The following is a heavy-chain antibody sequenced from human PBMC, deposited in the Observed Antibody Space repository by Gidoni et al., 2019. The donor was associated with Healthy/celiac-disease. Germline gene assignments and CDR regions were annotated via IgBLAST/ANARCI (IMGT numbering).Heavy chain of an antibody. Sequence: EVQLVESGGGLVQPGGSLRLSCAASGFTVRSNYMSWVRQAPGKGLEWVSVIDSGGSTYYADSVKGRSTISRDNSKNTLYLQMNSLRAEDTAVYYCARDRNIVVVVAATPVSNWYFDLWGRGTLVTVSS. J-gene: IGHJ2*01. CDR1: GFTVRSNY. V-gene: IGHV3-66*01. CDR3: ARDRNIVVVVAATPVSNWYFDL. CDR2: IDSGGST. D-gene: IGHD2-15*01.